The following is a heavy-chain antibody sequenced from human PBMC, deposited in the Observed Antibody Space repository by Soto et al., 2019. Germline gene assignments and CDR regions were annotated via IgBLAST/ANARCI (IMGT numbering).Heavy chain of an antibody. V-gene: IGHV3-33*05. CDR1: GFPFREFG. CDR2: ISYDGSD. CDR3: ARRGNYYLDF. J-gene: IGHJ4*02. D-gene: IGHD3-16*01. Sequence: QMQLVESGGGVVQPGRSLRLSCVASGFPFREFGMHWVRQAPGKGLEWVALISYDGSDYADSVKGRFTISRDDSRDTLFLHMDNMRPDDTGVYYCARRGNYYLDFWGQGTLVAVSS.